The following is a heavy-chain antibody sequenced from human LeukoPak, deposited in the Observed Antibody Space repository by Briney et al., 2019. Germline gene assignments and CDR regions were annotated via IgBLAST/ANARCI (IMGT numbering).Heavy chain of an antibody. CDR1: GYTFTSYY. V-gene: IGHV1-46*01. D-gene: IGHD1-26*01. Sequence: ASVKVSCKASGYTFTSYYMHWVRQAPGQGLEWMGLINPTGGSTGYAQKFQGRVTMTRDMSTSTDYMELSSLRSEDTAVYYCARGVGATISYYHYYIDVWGKGTTVTVSS. CDR2: INPTGGST. J-gene: IGHJ6*03. CDR3: ARGVGATISYYHYYIDV.